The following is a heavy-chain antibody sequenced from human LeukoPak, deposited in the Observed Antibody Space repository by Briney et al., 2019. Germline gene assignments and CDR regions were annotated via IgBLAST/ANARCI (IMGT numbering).Heavy chain of an antibody. J-gene: IGHJ4*02. CDR1: GGSISSGSYY. D-gene: IGHD6-19*01. V-gene: IGHV4-39*01. CDR2: IYYSGST. CDR3: ARLIGWYGYYFDY. Sequence: SQTLSLTCTVSGGSISSGSYYWSWIRQPPGKGLEWIGSIYYSGSTYYNPSLKSRVTISVDTSKNQFSLKLSSVTAADTAVYYCARLIGWYGYYFDYWGQGTLVTVSS.